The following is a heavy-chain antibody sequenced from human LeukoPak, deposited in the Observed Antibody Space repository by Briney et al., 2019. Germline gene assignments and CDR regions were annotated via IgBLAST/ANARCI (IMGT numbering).Heavy chain of an antibody. V-gene: IGHV1-8*03. J-gene: IGHJ3*02. CDR1: GGTFSSYA. CDR3: ARDAFDI. CDR2: MNPNSGNT. Sequence: ASVKVSCKASGGTFSSYAISWVRQATGQGLEWMGWMNPNSGNTGYAQKFQGRVTITRNTSISTAYMELSSLRSEDTAVYYCARDAFDIWGQGTMVTVSS.